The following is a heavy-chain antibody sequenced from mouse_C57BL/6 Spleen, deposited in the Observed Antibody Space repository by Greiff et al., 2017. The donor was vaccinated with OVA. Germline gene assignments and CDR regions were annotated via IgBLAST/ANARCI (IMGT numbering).Heavy chain of an antibody. J-gene: IGHJ3*01. CDR3: ARAPYGYAFAY. CDR1: GFTFSDYY. Sequence: EVHLVESGGGLVQPGGSLKLSCAASGFTFSDYYMYWVRQTPEKRLEWVAYISNGGGSTYYPDTVKGRFTISRDNAKNTLYLQMSRLKSEDTAMYYCARAPYGYAFAYWGQGTLVTVSA. CDR2: ISNGGGST. V-gene: IGHV5-12*01. D-gene: IGHD2-2*01.